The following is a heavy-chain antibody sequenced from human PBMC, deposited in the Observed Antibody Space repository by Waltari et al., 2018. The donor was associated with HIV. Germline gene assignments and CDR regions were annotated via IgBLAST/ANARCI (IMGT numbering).Heavy chain of an antibody. CDR3: AFEAGANNWFDP. J-gene: IGHJ5*02. V-gene: IGHV2-5*02. D-gene: IGHD6-19*01. Sequence: QITFKESGPTLVKPTQTLTLTCTFSGLSLSTSEVAVGWIRQPPGKALEWLALIYWDDDKRYSPSLASRLTITKDTSKIQVVLTMTNMDPVDTATYYCAFEAGANNWFDPWGQGTLVTVSS. CDR2: IYWDDDK. CDR1: GLSLSTSEVA.